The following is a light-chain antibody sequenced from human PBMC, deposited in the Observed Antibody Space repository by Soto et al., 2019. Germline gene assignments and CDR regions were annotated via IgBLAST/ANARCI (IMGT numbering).Light chain of an antibody. CDR1: QSVSSD. Sequence: VVTQSPATLSVFPGETATLSCRASQSVSSDLAWYQQRPGQAPRLLIYGASTRATGIPARFRGSGSGTEFRVTLSSLQSEDFATSSCQQYNTWHPKMAFGRGTKVEIK. V-gene: IGKV3-15*01. J-gene: IGKJ1*01. CDR2: GAS. CDR3: QQYNTWHPKMA.